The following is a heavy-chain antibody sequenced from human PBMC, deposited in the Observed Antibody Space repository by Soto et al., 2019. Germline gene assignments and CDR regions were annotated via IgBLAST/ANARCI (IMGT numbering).Heavy chain of an antibody. V-gene: IGHV4-39*01. J-gene: IGHJ1*01. CDR3: ASKGYRI. CDR2: TYHTGEN. CDR1: GVYISGSVYY. Sequence: SDTLSLTCSVSGVYISGSVYYRGRIRQSPGKGLERIGSTYHTGENYYTSSLKSLISISVDTSKNQFYLQLRSLTAADTAVYYCASKGYRIWGQGTQVTVSS. D-gene: IGHD3-16*02.